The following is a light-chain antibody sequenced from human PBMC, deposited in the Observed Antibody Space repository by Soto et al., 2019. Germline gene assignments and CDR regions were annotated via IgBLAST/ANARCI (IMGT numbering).Light chain of an antibody. V-gene: IGLV1-47*02. CDR1: SCNIGDNY. J-gene: IGLJ3*02. CDR3: ATWDDSLSGHWV. Sequence: QSVLTQPPSASGTPWQRATISCSGSSCNIGDNYVYWYQQFPGAAPKLLIYSNNQRPLGVPDRFSASKSGTSASLAINGLRSEDEADYYCATWDDSLSGHWVFGGGTKVTVL. CDR2: SNN.